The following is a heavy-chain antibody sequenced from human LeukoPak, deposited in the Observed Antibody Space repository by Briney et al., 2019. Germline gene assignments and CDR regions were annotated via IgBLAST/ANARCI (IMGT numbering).Heavy chain of an antibody. CDR2: IKSKTDGGTT. V-gene: IGHV3-15*01. J-gene: IGHJ4*02. Sequence: GGSLRLSCAASGFTFSSYGMHWVRQAPGKGLEWVGRIKSKTDGGTTDYAAPVKGRFTISRDDSKNTLYLQMNSLKTEDTAVYYCTTVPPYYYDSSGYHDYWGQGTLVTVSS. D-gene: IGHD3-22*01. CDR3: TTVPPYYYDSSGYHDY. CDR1: GFTFSSYG.